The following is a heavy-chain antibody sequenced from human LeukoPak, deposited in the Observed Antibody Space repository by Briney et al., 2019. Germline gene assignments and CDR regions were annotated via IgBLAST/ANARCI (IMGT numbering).Heavy chain of an antibody. J-gene: IGHJ6*02. Sequence: GGSLRLSCAASGFTFDDYGMTWVRQTPGKGLEWVSGISGSGGSTYYADSVKGQFTISRDNSKNTLYLQMSSLRAEDTAVYYCAKRGRYGSGSYYNSLYGMDVWGQGTTVTVSS. CDR1: GFTFDDYG. CDR3: AKRGRYGSGSYYNSLYGMDV. CDR2: ISGSGGST. V-gene: IGHV3-23*01. D-gene: IGHD3-10*01.